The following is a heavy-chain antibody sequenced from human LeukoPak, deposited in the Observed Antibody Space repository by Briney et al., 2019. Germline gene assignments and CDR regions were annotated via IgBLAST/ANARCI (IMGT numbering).Heavy chain of an antibody. CDR1: GYSFTSYW. D-gene: IGHD6-13*01. Sequence: GESLKISFKGSGYSFTSYWITWVRQMPGKGLEWMGRIDPSDSYTTYSPSFQGHVTISADKSISTAYLQWSSLKASDTALYYCACATDIASAGTDYWGQGTLVTVSS. CDR3: ACATDIASAGTDY. V-gene: IGHV5-10-1*01. J-gene: IGHJ4*02. CDR2: IDPSDSYT.